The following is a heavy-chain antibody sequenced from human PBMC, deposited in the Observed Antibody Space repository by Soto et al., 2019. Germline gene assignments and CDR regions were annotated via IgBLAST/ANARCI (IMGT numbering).Heavy chain of an antibody. Sequence: GGSLRLSCAASGFTFSSYGMHWVRQAPGKGLEWVAVIWYDGSNKYYADSVKGRFTISRDNSKNTLYLQMNSLRAEDTAVYYCARDSVIAAAGTFDYWGQGTLVTVSS. J-gene: IGHJ4*02. CDR2: IWYDGSNK. CDR1: GFTFSSYG. V-gene: IGHV3-33*01. D-gene: IGHD6-13*01. CDR3: ARDSVIAAAGTFDY.